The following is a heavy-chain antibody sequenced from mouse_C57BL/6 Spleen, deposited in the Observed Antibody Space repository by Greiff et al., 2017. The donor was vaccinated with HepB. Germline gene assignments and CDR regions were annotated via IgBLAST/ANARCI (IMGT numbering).Heavy chain of an antibody. Sequence: EVKLVESGPGLVKPSQSLSLTCSVTGYSITSGYYWNWIRQFPGNKLEWMGYISYDGSNNYNPSLKNRISITRDTSKNQFFLKLNSVTTEDTATYYCAADGNSFAYWGQGTLVTVSA. J-gene: IGHJ3*01. CDR2: ISYDGSN. V-gene: IGHV3-6*01. CDR3: AADGNSFAY. CDR1: GYSITSGYY. D-gene: IGHD2-1*01.